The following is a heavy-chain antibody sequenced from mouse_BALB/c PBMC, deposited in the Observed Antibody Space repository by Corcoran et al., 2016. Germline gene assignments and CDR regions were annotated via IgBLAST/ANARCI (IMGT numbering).Heavy chain of an antibody. Sequence: EVLLQQSGPELVKPGASVKIPCKASGYTFTEYNMDWVKQSHGKSLEWIGDINPKSGGTIYNQTFKGKAILTVDKSSSTAYMELRSLTSEDTAVYYFARWGITTFDYWGQGTTLTVSS. D-gene: IGHD1-1*01. CDR1: GYTFTEYN. CDR2: INPKSGGT. V-gene: IGHV1-18*01. J-gene: IGHJ2*01. CDR3: ARWGITTFDY.